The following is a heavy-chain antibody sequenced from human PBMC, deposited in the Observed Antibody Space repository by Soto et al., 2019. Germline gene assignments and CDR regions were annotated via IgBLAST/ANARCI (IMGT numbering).Heavy chain of an antibody. D-gene: IGHD4-17*01. CDR3: VKDIDAHGTTVTYFEN. Sequence: GGSLRLSCAASGFRFDDYAMHWVWQAPGKGLEWVSRISWGSNSKDYAASVKGRFTISRDNAKNSLFLHMSSLRSEDTAFYYCVKDIDAHGTTVTYFENWGRGALVTVSS. V-gene: IGHV3-9*01. J-gene: IGHJ4*02. CDR2: ISWGSNSK. CDR1: GFRFDDYA.